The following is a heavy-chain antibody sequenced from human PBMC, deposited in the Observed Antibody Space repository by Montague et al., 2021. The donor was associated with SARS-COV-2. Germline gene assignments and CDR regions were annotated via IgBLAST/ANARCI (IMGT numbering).Heavy chain of an antibody. CDR1: GDSVSSNSAD. V-gene: IGHV6-1*01. CDR2: TYYRSKWYN. Sequence: CAISGDSVSSNSADWNWIRQTPSRGLEWLGKTYYRSKWYNDYAVSVKSRITINPDTSKNQFSLKLSSVTAADTAVYYCAREVRGRIVVVIAIPYYYFDYWGQGTLVTVSS. J-gene: IGHJ4*02. CDR3: AREVRGRIVVVIAIPYYYFDY. D-gene: IGHD2-21*01.